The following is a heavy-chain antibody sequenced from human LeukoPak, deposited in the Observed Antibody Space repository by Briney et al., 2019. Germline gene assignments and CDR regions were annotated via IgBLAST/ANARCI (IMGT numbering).Heavy chain of an antibody. Sequence: GASVKVSCKASGYTFTSYGMNWVRQAPGQGLEWMGGIIPIFGTANYAQKFQGRVTITADESTSTAYMELSSLRSEDTAVYYCARDGAPYGSGSYYAYWGQGTLVTVSS. D-gene: IGHD3-10*01. CDR2: IIPIFGTA. J-gene: IGHJ4*02. CDR3: ARDGAPYGSGSYYAY. V-gene: IGHV1-69*13. CDR1: GYTFTSYG.